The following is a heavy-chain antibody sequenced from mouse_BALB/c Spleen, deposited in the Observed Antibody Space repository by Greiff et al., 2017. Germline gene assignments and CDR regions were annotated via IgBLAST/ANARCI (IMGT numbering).Heavy chain of an antibody. CDR2: IDPANGNT. J-gene: IGHJ2*01. Sequence: VQLQQSGAELVKPGASVKLSCTASGFNIKDTYMHWVKQRPEQGLEWIGRIDPANGNTKYDPKFQGKATITADTSSNTAYLQLSSLTSEDTAVYYWARDGGVRYYFDYWGQGTTRTVSS. CDR3: ARDGGVRYYFDY. V-gene: IGHV14-3*02. D-gene: IGHD1-1*01. CDR1: GFNIKDTY.